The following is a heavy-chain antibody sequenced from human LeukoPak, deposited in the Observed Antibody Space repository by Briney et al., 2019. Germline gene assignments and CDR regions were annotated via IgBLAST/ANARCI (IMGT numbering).Heavy chain of an antibody. D-gene: IGHD1/OR15-1a*01. V-gene: IGHV3-7*01. Sequence: GGSLRLSCAASGFTFSSYWMSWVRQAPGKGLEWVANINQDGSEKYYVDSVKGRLTISRDNAKNSLYLQMNSLRADDTAVYYCARDFLTRTFEFLDYWGQGTLVTVSS. CDR3: ARDFLTRTFEFLDY. CDR1: GFTFSSYW. J-gene: IGHJ4*02. CDR2: INQDGSEK.